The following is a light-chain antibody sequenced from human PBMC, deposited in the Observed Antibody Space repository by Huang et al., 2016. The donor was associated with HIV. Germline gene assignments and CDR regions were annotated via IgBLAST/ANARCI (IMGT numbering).Light chain of an antibody. Sequence: EIVLTQSPATLSLSPGERATLSCRASQSVSAYIAWYQQKPGQAPRLLIYGASNRATGIPARFSGRGSGTDFTLTISSLEPEDFAVYYCQQRSDWPLTFGGGTKVEIK. CDR1: QSVSAY. V-gene: IGKV3-11*01. CDR2: GAS. CDR3: QQRSDWPLT. J-gene: IGKJ4*01.